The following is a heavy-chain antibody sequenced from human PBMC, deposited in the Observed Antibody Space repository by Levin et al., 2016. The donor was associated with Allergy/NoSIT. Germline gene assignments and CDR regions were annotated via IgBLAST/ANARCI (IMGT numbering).Heavy chain of an antibody. CDR3: ARDGVAVSDKYFDP. V-gene: IGHV3-23*01. D-gene: IGHD6-19*01. CDR2: ISNSGGST. Sequence: WIRQPPGKGLEWVSGISNSGGSTYYADSVKGRITVSRDNSKNTLHLELHSLRVDDTAVYYCARDGVAVSDKYFDPWGQGTLVTVSS. J-gene: IGHJ5*02.